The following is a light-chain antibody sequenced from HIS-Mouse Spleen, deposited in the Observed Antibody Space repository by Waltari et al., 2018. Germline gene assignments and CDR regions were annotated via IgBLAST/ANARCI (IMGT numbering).Light chain of an antibody. CDR2: LGS. J-gene: IGKJ5*01. CDR1: QSLLHSNGYNY. CDR3: MQALQTPT. Sequence: DIVMTHSPLSLPVTPGEQASISSTSSQSLLHSNGYNYLDWYLQKPGQSPQLLIYLGSNRASGVPDRFSGSGSGTDFTLKISRVEAEDVGVYYCMQALQTPTFGQGTRLEIK. V-gene: IGKV2-28*01.